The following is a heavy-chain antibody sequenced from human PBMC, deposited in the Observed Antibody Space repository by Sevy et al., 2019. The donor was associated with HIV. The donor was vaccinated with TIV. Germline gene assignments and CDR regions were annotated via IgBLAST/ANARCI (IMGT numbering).Heavy chain of an antibody. CDR2: ISSRSSYI. J-gene: IGHJ6*02. CDR1: GFTFSIYS. V-gene: IGHV3-21*04. Sequence: GGSLRLSCAASGFTFSIYSMTWVRQAPGKGLEWVSSISSRSSYIYYADSVKGRFTISRDNAKNSLYLQMNSLRAEDTAVYYCAKALHRVYFGMDVWGQGTTVTVSS. CDR3: AKALHRVYFGMDV. D-gene: IGHD4-4*01.